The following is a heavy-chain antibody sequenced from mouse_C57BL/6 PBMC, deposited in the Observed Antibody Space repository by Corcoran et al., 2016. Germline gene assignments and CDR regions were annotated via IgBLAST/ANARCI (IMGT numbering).Heavy chain of an antibody. V-gene: IGHV9-3*01. J-gene: IGHJ3*01. CDR3: ARPDGYYAWFAY. Sequence: QIQLVQSGPELKKPGETVKISCKASGYTFTTYGMSWVKQAPGKGLKWMGWINTYSGVPTYADDFKGRFAFSLETSASTAYLQINNLKNEDTATYFCARPDGYYAWFAYGGQGTVVTVSA. CDR2: INTYSGVP. CDR1: GYTFTTYG. D-gene: IGHD2-3*01.